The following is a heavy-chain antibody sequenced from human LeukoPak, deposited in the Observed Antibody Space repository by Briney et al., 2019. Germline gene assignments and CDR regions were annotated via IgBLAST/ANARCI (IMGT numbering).Heavy chain of an antibody. J-gene: IGHJ4*02. Sequence: ASVKVSCKASGYTFTSYAMNWVRQAPGQGLEWMGWINTNTGNPTYAQGFTGRFVFSLDTSVSTAYLQISSLKAEDTAVYYCARDQNYYDSSGYYGGAQSWGQGTLVTVSS. CDR3: ARDQNYYDSSGYYGGAQS. V-gene: IGHV7-4-1*02. CDR1: GYTFTSYA. CDR2: INTNTGNP. D-gene: IGHD3-22*01.